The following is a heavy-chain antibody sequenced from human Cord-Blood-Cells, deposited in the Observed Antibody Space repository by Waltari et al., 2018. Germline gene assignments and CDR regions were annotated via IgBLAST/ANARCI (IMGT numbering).Heavy chain of an antibody. CDR3: ARDGGAVAGNY. V-gene: IGHV4-34*01. CDR2: INHSGST. CDR1: GGSFSGSY. D-gene: IGHD6-19*01. Sequence: QVQLQQWGAGLLKPSETLSLTCAVYGGSFSGSYWSWLRQPPGKGLEWIGEINHSGSTNYNPSLKSRVTISVDTSKNQFSLKLSSVTAADTAVYYCARDGGAVAGNYWGQGTLVTVSS. J-gene: IGHJ4*02.